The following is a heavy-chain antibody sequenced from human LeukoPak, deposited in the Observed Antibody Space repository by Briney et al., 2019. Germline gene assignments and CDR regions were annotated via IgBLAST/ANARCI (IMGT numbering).Heavy chain of an antibody. Sequence: GGSLRLSCAASGFTFSSYEMNWVRQAPGKGLEWVSYISSSGSTIYYADSVKGRFTISRDNAKNSLYRQMNSLRAEDTAVYYCARDRITMVRGDGMDVWGKGTTVTVSS. D-gene: IGHD3-10*01. CDR3: ARDRITMVRGDGMDV. CDR2: ISSSGSTI. V-gene: IGHV3-48*03. J-gene: IGHJ6*04. CDR1: GFTFSSYE.